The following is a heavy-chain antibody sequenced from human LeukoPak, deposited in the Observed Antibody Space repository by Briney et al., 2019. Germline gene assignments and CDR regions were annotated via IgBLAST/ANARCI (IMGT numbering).Heavy chain of an antibody. Sequence: GGSLRLSCAASGFTFSSYAMSWVRQAPGKGLEWVSAISGSGGSTYYADSVKGRFTISRDNSKNTLYLQMNSLRAEDTAVYYCAKGGPITMVRGVIRGDFDYWGQGTLATVSS. D-gene: IGHD3-10*01. J-gene: IGHJ4*02. V-gene: IGHV3-23*01. CDR3: AKGGPITMVRGVIRGDFDY. CDR2: ISGSGGST. CDR1: GFTFSSYA.